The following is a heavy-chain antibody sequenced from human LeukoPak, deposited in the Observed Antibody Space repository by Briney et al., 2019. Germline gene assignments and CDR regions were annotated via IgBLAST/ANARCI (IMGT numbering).Heavy chain of an antibody. J-gene: IGHJ5*02. CDR2: ISWNSGSI. CDR3: ASPDSGT. V-gene: IGHV3-9*01. CDR1: GFTFDDYA. Sequence: GGSLRLSCAASGFTFDDYAMHWVRQAPGKGLEWVSGISWNSGSIVYADSAKGRFTISRDNAKNSLYLQMNSLRGEDTALYYCASPDSGTWGQGTLVTVSS. D-gene: IGHD5-12*01.